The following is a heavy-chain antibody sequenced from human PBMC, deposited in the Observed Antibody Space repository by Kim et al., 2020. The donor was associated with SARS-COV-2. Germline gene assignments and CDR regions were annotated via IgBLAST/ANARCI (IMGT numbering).Heavy chain of an antibody. V-gene: IGHV1-24*01. D-gene: IGHD1-20*01. Sequence: YAQKFQGRVTMTEETSTDTAYMELSSLRSEDTAVYYCATEERYTTYGMDVWGQGTTVTVSS. J-gene: IGHJ6*02. CDR3: ATEERYTTYGMDV.